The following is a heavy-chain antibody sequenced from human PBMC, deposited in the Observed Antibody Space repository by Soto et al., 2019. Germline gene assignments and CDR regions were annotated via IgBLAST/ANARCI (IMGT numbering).Heavy chain of an antibody. V-gene: IGHV3-30-3*01. CDR3: HAGTTIFDY. J-gene: IGHJ4*02. CDR2: ISYDGSNK. D-gene: IGHD1-1*01. CDR1: GFTFSSYA. Sequence: PGGSLRLSCAASGFTFSSYAMHWVRQAPGKGLEWVAVISYDGSNKYYADSVKGRFTISRDNSKNTLYLQMNSLRAEDTAVYYCHAGTTIFDYWGQGTLVTSPQ.